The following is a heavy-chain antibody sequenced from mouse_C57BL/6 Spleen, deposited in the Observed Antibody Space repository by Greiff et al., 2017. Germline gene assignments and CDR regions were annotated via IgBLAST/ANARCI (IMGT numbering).Heavy chain of an antibody. V-gene: IGHV1-7*01. CDR3: ARTESSYYAMDY. D-gene: IGHD1-1*01. CDR2: INPSSGYT. Sequence: VQLQQSGAELAKPGASVKLSCKASGFTFTSYWMHWVKQRPGQGLEWIGYINPSSGYTKYNQKFKDQATLTADKSSSTAYMQLISLTYEDSAVYYCARTESSYYAMDYWGQGTSVTVSS. J-gene: IGHJ4*01. CDR1: GFTFTSYW.